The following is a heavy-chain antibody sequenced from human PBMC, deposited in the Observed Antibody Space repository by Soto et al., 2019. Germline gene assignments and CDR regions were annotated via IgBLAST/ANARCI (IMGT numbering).Heavy chain of an antibody. V-gene: IGHV3-23*01. Sequence: GGSLRLSCAASGFTFGTTDMSWVRQAPGEGLEWVSTIDGRGGITNYADSVKGRFTISRDNSRNTVYLQMNSLRGDDTALYYCVKNSGWFNTWGQGALVTVSS. D-gene: IGHD3-10*01. CDR3: VKNSGWFNT. J-gene: IGHJ5*02. CDR2: IDGRGGIT. CDR1: GFTFGTTD.